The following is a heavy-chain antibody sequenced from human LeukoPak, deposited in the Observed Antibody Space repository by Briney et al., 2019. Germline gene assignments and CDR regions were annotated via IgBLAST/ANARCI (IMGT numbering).Heavy chain of an antibody. CDR3: TTAVSGILTGYYWGYYFDY. D-gene: IGHD3-9*01. J-gene: IGHJ4*02. CDR1: GFTFSNAW. CDR2: IKSKTDGGTT. V-gene: IGHV3-15*01. Sequence: GGSLRLSCAACGFTFSNAWMSWVRQAPGKGLEWVGRIKSKTDGGTTDYAAPVKGRFTISRDDSKNTLYLQMNSLKTEDTAVYYCTTAVSGILTGYYWGYYFDYWGQGTLVTVSS.